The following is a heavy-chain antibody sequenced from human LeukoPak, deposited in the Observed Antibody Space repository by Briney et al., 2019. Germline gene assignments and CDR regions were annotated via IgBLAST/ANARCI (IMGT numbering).Heavy chain of an antibody. J-gene: IGHJ4*02. CDR3: STGGGTNDF. CDR1: GFSFNNAW. D-gene: IGHD1-1*01. V-gene: IGHV3-15*01. CDR2: IKSKTDGGTT. Sequence: GGSLRLSCVVSGFSFNNAWMGWVRQAPGKGLEWVGHIKSKTDGGTTDYAAPVKGRFTISRDDSKNTVFLQLNNLRTEDTAVYYCSTGGGTNDFWGQGALVTVSS.